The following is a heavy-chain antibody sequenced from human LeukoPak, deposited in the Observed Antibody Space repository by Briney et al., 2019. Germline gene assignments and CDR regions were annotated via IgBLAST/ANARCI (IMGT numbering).Heavy chain of an antibody. V-gene: IGHV4-4*02. CDR2: IYHSGST. J-gene: IGHJ4*02. Sequence: SETLSLTCAVSGDSISSSNWWTWVRQPPGKGLEWIGEIYHSGSTNYKPSLKSRVTMSVDKSENQFSLKLSSVTAADTAVYYCARSGAAAGYYFDYWGQGTLVTVSS. CDR3: ARSGAAAGYYFDY. D-gene: IGHD6-13*01. CDR1: GDSISSSNW.